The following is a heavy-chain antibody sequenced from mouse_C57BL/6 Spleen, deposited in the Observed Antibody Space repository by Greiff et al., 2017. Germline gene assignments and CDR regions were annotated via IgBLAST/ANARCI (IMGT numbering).Heavy chain of an antibody. D-gene: IGHD3-2*02. J-gene: IGHJ2*01. CDR3: ARSVGDSSGYELYY. V-gene: IGHV1-54*01. Sequence: VKLQESGAELVRPGTSVKVSCKASGYAFTNYLIEWVKQRPGQGLEWIGVINPGSGGTNYNEKFKGKATLTADKSSSTAYMQLSSLTSEDSAVYFCARSVGDSSGYELYYWGQGTTLTVSS. CDR2: INPGSGGT. CDR1: GYAFTNYL.